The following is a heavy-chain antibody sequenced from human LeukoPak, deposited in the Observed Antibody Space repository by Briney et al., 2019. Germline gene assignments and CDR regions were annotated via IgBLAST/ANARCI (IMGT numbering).Heavy chain of an antibody. CDR3: ARELGYCSGGSCGFFDY. D-gene: IGHD2-15*01. V-gene: IGHV3-53*01. CDR2: IYSGGST. J-gene: IGHJ4*02. CDR1: GFTFGDYA. Sequence: GGSLRLSCTASGFTFGDYAMSWVRQAPGKGLEWVSVIYSGGSTYYADSVKGRFTISRDNSKNTLYLQMNSLRAEDTAVYYCARELGYCSGGSCGFFDYWGQGTLVTVSS.